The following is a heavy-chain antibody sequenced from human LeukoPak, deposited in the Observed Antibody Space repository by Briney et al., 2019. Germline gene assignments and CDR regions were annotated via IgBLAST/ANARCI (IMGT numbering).Heavy chain of an antibody. CDR3: AGITLGYCSGGSCYSEGFDP. CDR1: GGSISSYY. Sequence: PSETLSLTCTVSGGSISSYYWSWIRQPPGKGLEWIGSIYYSGSTYYNPSLKSRVTISVDTSKNQFSLKLSSVTAADTAVYYCAGITLGYCSGGSCYSEGFDPWGQGTLVTVSS. J-gene: IGHJ5*02. V-gene: IGHV4-59*05. CDR2: IYYSGST. D-gene: IGHD2-15*01.